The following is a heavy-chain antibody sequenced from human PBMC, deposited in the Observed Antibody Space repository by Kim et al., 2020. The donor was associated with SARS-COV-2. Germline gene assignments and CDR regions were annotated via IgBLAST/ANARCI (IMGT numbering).Heavy chain of an antibody. CDR3: AKKESTGSYDDY. Sequence: GGSLRLSCAASGFTFSSYAMSWVRQAPGKGLEWVSGITGGGYTTYYAESVKGRFTISRDNSQSKLYLQMNSLRTEDTAVYFCAKKESTGSYDDYWGQGTRVTVSP. CDR1: GFTFSSYA. D-gene: IGHD6-19*01. J-gene: IGHJ4*02. CDR2: ITGGGYTT. V-gene: IGHV3-23*01.